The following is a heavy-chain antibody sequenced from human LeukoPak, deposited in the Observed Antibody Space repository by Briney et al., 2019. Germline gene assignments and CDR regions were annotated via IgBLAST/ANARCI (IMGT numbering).Heavy chain of an antibody. Sequence: GGSLRLSCAASGFSVSNYYMSWVRQPRGKGLEWVSVMYTGGGRYYGDSVKGRFTISRDNSKNTVFLQMNSLRVEDTALYYCTRGQSYCGADCYSDWGQGTLVTVSS. CDR3: TRGQSYCGADCYSD. D-gene: IGHD2-21*02. J-gene: IGHJ4*02. CDR2: MYTGGGR. CDR1: GFSVSNYY. V-gene: IGHV3-66*01.